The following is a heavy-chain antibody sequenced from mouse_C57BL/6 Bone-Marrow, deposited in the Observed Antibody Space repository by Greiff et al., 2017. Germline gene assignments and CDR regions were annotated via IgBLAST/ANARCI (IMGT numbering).Heavy chain of an antibody. D-gene: IGHD2-3*01. J-gene: IGHJ2*01. CDR2: INPNNGGT. Sequence: VQLQQSGPELVKPGASVKMSCKASGYTFTDSNMHWVKQSHGKSLEWIGYINPNNGGTSYNQKFKGKATLTVNKSSSTAYMELRSLTSEDSAVYYCARGGDDGYSYYFDYWGQGTTLTVSS. V-gene: IGHV1-22*01. CDR3: ARGGDDGYSYYFDY. CDR1: GYTFTDSN.